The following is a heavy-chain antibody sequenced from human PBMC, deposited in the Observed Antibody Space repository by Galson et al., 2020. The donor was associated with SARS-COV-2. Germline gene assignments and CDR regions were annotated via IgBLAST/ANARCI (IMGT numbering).Heavy chain of an antibody. V-gene: IGHV2-26*01. J-gene: IGHJ4*02. Sequence: SGPTLVKPTETLTLTCTVSGFSLSNARIGVSWIRQPPGKALEWLAHIFSNDEKSYSTSLKSRRTISKDTSKSQVVLTMTNMDPVDTATYYWGRMVRDCSGGSCYQIFDYWGQGTLVTVSS. D-gene: IGHD2-15*01. CDR1: GFSLSNARIG. CDR2: IFSNDEK. CDR3: GRMVRDCSGGSCYQIFDY.